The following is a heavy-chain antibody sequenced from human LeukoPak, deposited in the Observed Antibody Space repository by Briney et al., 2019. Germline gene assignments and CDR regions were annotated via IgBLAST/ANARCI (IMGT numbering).Heavy chain of an antibody. J-gene: IGHJ5*02. CDR3: ARDKGPGWYYGSGSSNWFDP. CDR1: GYTFTGYY. Sequence: ASVKVSCKASGYTFTGYYMHWVRQAPGQGLEWMGWINPNSGGTNYAQKFQGRVTMTRDTSISTAYMELSRLRSDDTAVYYCARDKGPGWYYGSGSSNWFDPWGQGTLVTVSS. V-gene: IGHV1-2*02. D-gene: IGHD3-10*01. CDR2: INPNSGGT.